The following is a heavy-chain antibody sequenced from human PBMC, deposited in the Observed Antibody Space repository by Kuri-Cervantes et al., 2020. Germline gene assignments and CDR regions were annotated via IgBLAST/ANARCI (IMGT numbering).Heavy chain of an antibody. J-gene: IGHJ3*02. D-gene: IGHD3-10*01. V-gene: IGHV1-8*02. CDR2: MNPNSGNT. CDR1: GYTFTSYD. Sequence: ASVKVSCKASGYTFTSYDINWVRQATGQGLEWMGWMNPNSGNTGYAQKFQGRVTMTRNTSISTAYMELSSLRSEDTAVYYCERVGVRGVILIFAFDIWGQGTMVTVSS. CDR3: ERVGVRGVILIFAFDI.